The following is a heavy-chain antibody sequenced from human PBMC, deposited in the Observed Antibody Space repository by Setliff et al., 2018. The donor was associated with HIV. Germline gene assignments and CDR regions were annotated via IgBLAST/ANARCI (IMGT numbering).Heavy chain of an antibody. CDR1: GDSISGGRHY. Sequence: SETLSLTCIVSGDSISGGRHYLSWIRQPAGKGLEWIGHMYISGSTNYNPSLKSRVTMSLDTSKNQFSLKLSSVTAADTAIYYCARGSRSHGGMFGYWGQGTLVTVSS. CDR3: ARGSRSHGGMFGY. V-gene: IGHV4-61*09. CDR2: MYISGST. D-gene: IGHD6-13*01. J-gene: IGHJ4*02.